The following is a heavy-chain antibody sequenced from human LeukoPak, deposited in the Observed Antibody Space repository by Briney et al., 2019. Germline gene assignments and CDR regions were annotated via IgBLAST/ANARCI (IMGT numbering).Heavy chain of an antibody. CDR3: GRGHWGLDY. V-gene: IGHV3-21*01. D-gene: IGHD7-27*01. Sequence: KPGGSLRLPCAASGFTFSSYGMNWVRQAPGKGLEWVSSISSSSSYIYYADSVKGRFTISRDNAKSSLYLEMNSLRAEDTAVYYCGRGHWGLDYWGRGTLVTVSS. J-gene: IGHJ4*02. CDR1: GFTFSSYG. CDR2: ISSSSSYI.